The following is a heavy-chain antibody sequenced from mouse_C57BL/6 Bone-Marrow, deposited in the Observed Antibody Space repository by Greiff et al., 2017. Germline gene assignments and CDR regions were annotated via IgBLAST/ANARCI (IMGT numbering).Heavy chain of an antibody. CDR1: GYAFTNYL. J-gene: IGHJ4*01. Sequence: QVQLQQSGAELVRPGTSVKVSCKASGYAFTNYLIEWVKQRPGQGLEWIGVINPGSGGTNYNEKFKGKATLTADKSSSTAYMQLSSLTSEDSAVYFCARNYGNYVDYAMDYWGQGTSVTVSS. CDR3: ARNYGNYVDYAMDY. CDR2: INPGSGGT. D-gene: IGHD2-1*01. V-gene: IGHV1-54*01.